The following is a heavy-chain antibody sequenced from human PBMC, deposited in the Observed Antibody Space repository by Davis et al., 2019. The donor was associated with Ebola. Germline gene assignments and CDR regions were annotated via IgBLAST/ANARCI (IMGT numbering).Heavy chain of an antibody. D-gene: IGHD3-22*01. CDR2: ISSSSSTI. CDR1: GFTFTRYS. Sequence: GESLKISCAASGFTFTRYSMNWVRQAPGKGLEWVSYISSSSSTIYYADSVKGRFTISRDNAKNSLYLQMNSLRDEDTAVYFCARAGVNSYDSNGYYYDYWGQGTLVTVSS. V-gene: IGHV3-48*02. CDR3: ARAGVNSYDSNGYYYDY. J-gene: IGHJ4*02.